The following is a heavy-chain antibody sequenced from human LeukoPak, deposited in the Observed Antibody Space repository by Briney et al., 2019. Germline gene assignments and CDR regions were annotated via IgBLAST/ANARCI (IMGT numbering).Heavy chain of an antibody. CDR3: AKDSQGGKGLDY. J-gene: IGHJ4*02. CDR1: GFTFSSYA. V-gene: IGHV3-23*01. D-gene: IGHD3-16*01. Sequence: GGSLRLSCAASGFTFSSYAMSWVRQAPGKGLEWVSTISDTSRTYYADSVKGRFTISRDNSKNTLYLQMNSLRAEDTAVYYCAKDSQGGKGLDYWGQGTLVTVSS. CDR2: ISDTSRT.